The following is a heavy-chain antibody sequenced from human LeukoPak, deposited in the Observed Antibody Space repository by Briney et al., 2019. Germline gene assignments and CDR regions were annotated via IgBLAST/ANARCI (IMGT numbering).Heavy chain of an antibody. CDR3: ARDDASATMGFDS. D-gene: IGHD1-26*01. V-gene: IGHV1-69*05. CDR2: AIPILGST. Sequence: GASVKVSCKASGATFSSSAISWVRQAPGQGLEWVGGAIPILGSTKDAQKFQDRVSITTDESTSTAYMEFSSLRSVDTAVYYCARDDASATMGFDSWGQGTLVTVSS. CDR1: GATFSSSA. J-gene: IGHJ5*01.